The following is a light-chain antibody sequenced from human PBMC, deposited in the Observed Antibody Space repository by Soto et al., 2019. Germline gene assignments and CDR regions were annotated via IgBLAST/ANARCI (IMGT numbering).Light chain of an antibody. CDR2: EAA. V-gene: IGKV1-5*01. CDR1: QSVRSW. J-gene: IGKJ1*01. Sequence: DIQMTQSPSTLSASVGDRITITCRASQSVRSWLAWYQQKPGKAPKLLIYEAASLESGVPSRFSGSGSGTEFTLTISSLQPYDFATYYCQHYNSEPWTFGQGTKVEI. CDR3: QHYNSEPWT.